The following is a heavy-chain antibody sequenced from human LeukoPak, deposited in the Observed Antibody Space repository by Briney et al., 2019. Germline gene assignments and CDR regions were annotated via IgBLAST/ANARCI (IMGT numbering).Heavy chain of an antibody. V-gene: IGHV3-23*01. J-gene: IGHJ4*02. CDR3: AKVLEAYGDYERFDF. D-gene: IGHD4-17*01. CDR2: ISGSGGST. Sequence: PGGSLRLSCAASGFTFRSYAMSCVRQAPGKGLEWVSAISGSGGSTYYADSVKGRFTISRDNSKNTLYLQMNSLRAEDTAVYYCAKVLEAYGDYERFDFWGQGTLVTVSS. CDR1: GFTFRSYA.